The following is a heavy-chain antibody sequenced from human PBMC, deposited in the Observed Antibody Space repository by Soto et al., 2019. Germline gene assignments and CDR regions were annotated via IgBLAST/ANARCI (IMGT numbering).Heavy chain of an antibody. CDR3: VRSGTSSGRFSDY. CDR1: GYTFTSYW. V-gene: IGHV5-51*01. D-gene: IGHD2-15*01. J-gene: IGHJ4*02. CDR2: IYPSDSDI. Sequence: PGESLKISCKGSGYTFTSYWIGWVRQMPGEGLEWMGVIYPSDSDIRYSPSFQGKVTISADKSITTAYLHWSSLKAADTAMYYCVRSGTSSGRFSDYWGQGTLVTVSS.